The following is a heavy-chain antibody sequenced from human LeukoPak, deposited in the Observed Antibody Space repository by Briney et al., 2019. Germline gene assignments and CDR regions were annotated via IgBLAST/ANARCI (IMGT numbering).Heavy chain of an antibody. CDR2: INPSGGST. CDR1: GYTFTSYY. CDR3: ASPGESVVVVAASLDY. J-gene: IGHJ4*02. D-gene: IGHD2-15*01. Sequence: ASVKVSCKAAGYTFTSYYMHWVRQAPGQGLEWMGTINPSGGSTSYAQKFQGRVTMTRDTSTSTVYMELSSLRSEDTAVYYCASPGESVVVVAASLDYWGQGTLVTVSS. V-gene: IGHV1-46*01.